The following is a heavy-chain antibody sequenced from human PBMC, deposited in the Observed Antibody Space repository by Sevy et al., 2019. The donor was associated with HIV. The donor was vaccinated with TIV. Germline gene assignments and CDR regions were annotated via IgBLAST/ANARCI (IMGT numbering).Heavy chain of an antibody. Sequence: GGSLRLSCAGSGFTFSSYSMNWVRQAPGKGLEWVSYISGSSNTKYYADSVKGRFTISRDNAKNSLYLQMNSLRAEDTAVYYCARDPEQLVGNYFDYWGQGTPVTVSS. CDR1: GFTFSSYS. D-gene: IGHD6-13*01. CDR3: ARDPEQLVGNYFDY. J-gene: IGHJ4*02. V-gene: IGHV3-48*01. CDR2: ISGSSNTK.